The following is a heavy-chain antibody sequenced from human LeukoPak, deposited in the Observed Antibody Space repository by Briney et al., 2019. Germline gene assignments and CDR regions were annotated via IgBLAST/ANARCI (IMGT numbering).Heavy chain of an antibody. J-gene: IGHJ4*02. D-gene: IGHD6-13*01. V-gene: IGHV3-30*18. CDR2: ISYDGSNK. CDR3: AKDASWALDY. CDR1: GFNFANHA. Sequence: GGSLRLSCAASGFNFANHAMSWVRQAPGKGLEWVAVISYDGSNKYYADSVKGRFTISRDNSKNTLYLQMNSLRAEDTAVYYCAKDASWALDYWGQGTLVTVSS.